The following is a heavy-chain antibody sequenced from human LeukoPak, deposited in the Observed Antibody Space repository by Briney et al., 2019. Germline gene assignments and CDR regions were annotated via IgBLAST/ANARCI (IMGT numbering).Heavy chain of an antibody. Sequence: NTSETLSLTCTVSGGSISSYYWSWIRQPPGKGLEWIGYIYYSGSTNYNPSLKSRVTISVDTSKNQFSPKLSSVTAADTAVYYCARLPVTALYYFDYWGQGTLVTVSS. CDR1: GGSISSYY. CDR3: ARLPVTALYYFDY. V-gene: IGHV4-59*08. J-gene: IGHJ4*02. CDR2: IYYSGST. D-gene: IGHD2-21*02.